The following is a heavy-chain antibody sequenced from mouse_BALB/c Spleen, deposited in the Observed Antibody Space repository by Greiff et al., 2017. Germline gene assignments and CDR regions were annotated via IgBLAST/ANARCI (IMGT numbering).Heavy chain of an antibody. J-gene: IGHJ2*01. CDR3: ARGYVDY. CDR1: GYAFSSYW. CDR2: IYPGDGDT. Sequence: QVQLQQSGAELVRPGSSVKISCKASGYAFSSYWMNWVKQRPGQGLEWIGQIYPGDGDTNYNGKFKGKATLTADKSSSTAYMQLSRLTYEDSAVYFCARGYVDYWGQGTTLTVSS. V-gene: IGHV1-80*01. D-gene: IGHD2-14*01.